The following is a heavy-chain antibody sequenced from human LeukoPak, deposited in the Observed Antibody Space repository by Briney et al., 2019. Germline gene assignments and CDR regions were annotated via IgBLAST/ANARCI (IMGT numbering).Heavy chain of an antibody. J-gene: IGHJ5*02. Sequence: GGSLRLSCAASGFTFSSYAMHWVRQAPGKGLEWVAVISYDGSNKYYADSVKGRFTISRDNSKNTLYLQMNSLRAEDTAVYYCARPELERRYGYNWFDPWGQGTLVTVSS. V-gene: IGHV3-30*04. CDR1: GFTFSSYA. CDR2: ISYDGSNK. CDR3: ARPELERRYGYNWFDP. D-gene: IGHD1-1*01.